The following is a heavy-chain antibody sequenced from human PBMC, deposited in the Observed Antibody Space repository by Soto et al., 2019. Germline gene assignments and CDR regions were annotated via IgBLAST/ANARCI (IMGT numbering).Heavy chain of an antibody. Sequence: AVKVSCKASGGTFSSYAISWVRQAPGQGLEWMGGIIPIFGTANYAQKFQGRVTITADKSTSTAYMELSSLRSEDTAVYYCARSRGGYSYGSVWYNWFDPCGQRTLVTVSS. J-gene: IGHJ5*02. CDR2: IIPIFGTA. D-gene: IGHD5-18*01. CDR3: ARSRGGYSYGSVWYNWFDP. V-gene: IGHV1-69*06. CDR1: GGTFSSYA.